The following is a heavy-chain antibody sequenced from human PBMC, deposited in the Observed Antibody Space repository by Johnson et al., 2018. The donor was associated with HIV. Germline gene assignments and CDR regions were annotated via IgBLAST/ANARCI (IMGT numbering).Heavy chain of an antibody. Sequence: QVQLVESGGGVVQPGRSLRLSCTASGFTFNKFAMHWVRQAPGKGLEWLAFISFDGSNKYFGGSVEGRFDISRENSKNSHYLHMNSLRPEDTAIYYCVRARATTGAFDIWGQGTMVIVS. D-gene: IGHD4-17*01. V-gene: IGHV3-30*09. CDR2: ISFDGSNK. J-gene: IGHJ3*02. CDR1: GFTFNKFA. CDR3: VRARATTGAFDI.